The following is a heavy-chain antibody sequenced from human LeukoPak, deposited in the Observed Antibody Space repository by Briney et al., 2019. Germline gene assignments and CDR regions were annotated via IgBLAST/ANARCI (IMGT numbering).Heavy chain of an antibody. V-gene: IGHV3-30*04. CDR2: ISYDGSNK. J-gene: IGHJ5*02. D-gene: IGHD3-9*01. CDR1: GFTFSSYA. Sequence: GGSLRLSCAASGFTFSSYAMHWVRQAPGKGLEWVAVISYDGSNKYYADSVKGRFTISRDNSKNTLYLQMNSLRAEDTAVYYCAREGEVLYFDWSNWFDPWGQGTLVTASS. CDR3: AREGEVLYFDWSNWFDP.